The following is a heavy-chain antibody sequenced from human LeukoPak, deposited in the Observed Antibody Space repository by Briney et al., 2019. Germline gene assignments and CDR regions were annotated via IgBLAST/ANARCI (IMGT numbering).Heavy chain of an antibody. J-gene: IGHJ4*02. CDR3: ARQDDTATAYFDY. D-gene: IGHD5-18*01. V-gene: IGHV4-38-2*02. CDR2: MYHSGNT. CDR1: GHSISSGYY. Sequence: PSETLSLTCTVSGHSISSGYYWGWIRQPPGKGLEWIGSMYHSGNTYYNPSLKSRVTISVDTSKNQFSLKLSSVTAADTAVYYCARQDDTATAYFDYWGQGTLVTVSS.